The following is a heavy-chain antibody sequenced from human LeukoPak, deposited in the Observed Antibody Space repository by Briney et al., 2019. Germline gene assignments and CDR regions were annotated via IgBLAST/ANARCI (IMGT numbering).Heavy chain of an antibody. CDR1: GGSISSYY. CDR2: IYYSGST. J-gene: IGHJ4*02. V-gene: IGHV4-59*01. CDR3: ARGWHDSSGYNYY. Sequence: PSEALSLTCTVSGGSISSYYWSWIRQPPGKGLEWIGYIYYSGSTSYNPSLKSRVTISVDTSKNQFSLKLSSVTAADTAVYYCARGWHDSSGYNYYWGQGTLVTVSS. D-gene: IGHD3-22*01.